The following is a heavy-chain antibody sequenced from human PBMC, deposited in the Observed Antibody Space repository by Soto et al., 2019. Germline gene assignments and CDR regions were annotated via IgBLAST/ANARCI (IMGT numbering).Heavy chain of an antibody. D-gene: IGHD2-15*01. Sequence: GGSLRLSCAASGFTFSSYSMNWVRQAPGKGLEWVSYISSSSSTIYYADSVKGRFTISRDNAKNSLYLQMNSLRAEDTAVYYCARETPPKFSRKENWGQGTLVTVSS. CDR1: GFTFSSYS. V-gene: IGHV3-48*01. CDR3: ARETPPKFSRKEN. CDR2: ISSSSSTI. J-gene: IGHJ4*02.